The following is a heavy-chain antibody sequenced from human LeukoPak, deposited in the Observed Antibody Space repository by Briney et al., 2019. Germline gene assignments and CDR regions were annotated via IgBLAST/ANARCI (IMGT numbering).Heavy chain of an antibody. CDR1: GFTFSSYA. V-gene: IGHV3-23*01. D-gene: IGHD5-24*01. J-gene: IGHJ4*02. CDR2: ISESGGRI. CDR3: AKFKGGDGYNPFDY. Sequence: PGGSLRLSCAASGFTFSSYAMTWVRQAPGKGLEWVSGISESGGRIYYADSVKGRFTISRDNSKNTLYLQMNSLRAEDTAVYYCAKFKGGDGYNPFDYWGQGTLVIVSS.